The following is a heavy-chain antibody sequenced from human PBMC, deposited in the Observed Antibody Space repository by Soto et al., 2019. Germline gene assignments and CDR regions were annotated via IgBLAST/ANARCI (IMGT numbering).Heavy chain of an antibody. CDR1: GFIFSNAW. Sequence: EVQLVESGGGSVKPGGSLTLACTASGFIFSNAWMSWVRQAPGKAPEWVGRIKGNVDGATTDYAAPVKDRVTVSREDSKNTLYLFLNTITTDDTATYYCTIYRVGDFAYWGQGTLVTVSS. CDR3: TIYRVGDFAY. J-gene: IGHJ4*02. CDR2: IKGNVDGATT. V-gene: IGHV3-15*01. D-gene: IGHD3-16*02.